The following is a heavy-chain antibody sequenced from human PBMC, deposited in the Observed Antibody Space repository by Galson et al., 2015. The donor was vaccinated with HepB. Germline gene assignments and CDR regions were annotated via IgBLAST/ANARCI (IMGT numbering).Heavy chain of an antibody. CDR2: IIPILGTA. D-gene: IGHD3-10*01. CDR3: AREQRERVLWFGGRSNWFDP. V-gene: IGHV1-69*08. J-gene: IGHJ5*02. CDR1: GGTFSSYT. Sequence: SVKVSCKASGGTFSSYTISWVRQAPGQGLEWMGRIIPILGTANYAQKFQGRVTITADESTSTAYMELSSLRSEDTAVYYCAREQRERVLWFGGRSNWFDPWGQGTLVTVSS.